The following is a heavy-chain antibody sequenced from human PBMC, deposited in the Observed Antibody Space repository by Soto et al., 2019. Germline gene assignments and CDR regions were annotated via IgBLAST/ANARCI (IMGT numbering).Heavy chain of an antibody. CDR3: ASVWVKRIAVAGYYYFDY. D-gene: IGHD6-19*01. CDR2: IDPSGGIT. J-gene: IGHJ4*02. CDR1: GYSFTNFH. V-gene: IGHV1-46*01. Sequence: ASVKVSCKASGYSFTNFHIHWVRQAPGQGLEWMGMIDPSGGITRDAQRLQGRITMTRDASTSTVYMELRSLRDEDTAVYYCASVWVKRIAVAGYYYFDYWGQGTLVTVSS.